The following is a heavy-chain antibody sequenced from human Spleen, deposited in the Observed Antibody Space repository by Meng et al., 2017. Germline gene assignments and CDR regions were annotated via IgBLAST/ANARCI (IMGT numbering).Heavy chain of an antibody. J-gene: IGHJ5*02. CDR2: IYQSGST. V-gene: IGHV4-38-2*02. Sequence: SETLSLTCSVSGYSISSGYYWGWIRQPPGKGLEWIGTIYQSGSTYYNPSLKSRVTISVDTSKNQFSLKLSSVTAADTAVYYCAIAAAGTINWFDPWGQGTLVTVSS. D-gene: IGHD6-13*01. CDR1: GYSISSGYY. CDR3: AIAAAGTINWFDP.